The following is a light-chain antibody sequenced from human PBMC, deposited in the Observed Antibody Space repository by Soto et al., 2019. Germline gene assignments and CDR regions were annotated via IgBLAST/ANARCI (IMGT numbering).Light chain of an antibody. V-gene: IGLV2-14*03. CDR3: SSYASNRDVL. CDR1: SSDVGRYNF. Sequence: QSVLSQPASVSGFPGQSITISCTGTSSDVGRYNFVSWYQHHPGKAPKLMIYDVNNRPSGVSNRFSGSKSGNTASLTISGLQAEDEADYYCSSYASNRDVLFGGGTKVTVL. J-gene: IGLJ2*01. CDR2: DVN.